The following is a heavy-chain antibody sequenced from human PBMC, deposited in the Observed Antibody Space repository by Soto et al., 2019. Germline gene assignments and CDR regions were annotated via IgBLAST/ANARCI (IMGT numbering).Heavy chain of an antibody. Sequence: SETLSLTCTVSGGSVSSGSYYWGGIRQPPGKGLEWIGYIYYSGSTNYNPSLKSRVTISVDTSKNQFSLKLSSVTAADTAVYYCARTGVDFYFDFWGQGTLVTVSS. J-gene: IGHJ4*02. CDR1: GGSVSSGSYY. V-gene: IGHV4-61*01. CDR3: ARTGVDFYFDF. CDR2: IYYSGST. D-gene: IGHD3-10*01.